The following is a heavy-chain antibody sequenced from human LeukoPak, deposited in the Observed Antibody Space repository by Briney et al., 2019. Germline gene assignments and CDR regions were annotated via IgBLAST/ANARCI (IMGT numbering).Heavy chain of an antibody. Sequence: GGSLRLSCAVSGITLNNYCMTWVRQAPGKGLEWVAGISDSGGSTKYADSVKGRFTISRDNPQNTLYLQMNSLRAADTAVYFCAKRGVVIRVILVGFHKEAYYFESWGQGALVTVSS. CDR1: GITLNNYC. D-gene: IGHD3/OR15-3a*01. J-gene: IGHJ4*02. CDR3: AKRGVVIRVILVGFHKEAYYFES. V-gene: IGHV3-23*01. CDR2: ISDSGGST.